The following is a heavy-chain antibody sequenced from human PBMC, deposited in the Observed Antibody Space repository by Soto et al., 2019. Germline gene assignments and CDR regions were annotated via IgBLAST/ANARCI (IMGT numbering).Heavy chain of an antibody. CDR2: ISYDGSNK. CDR1: GFTFISYA. Sequence: GGSLRLSCAASGFTFISYAMHWVRQAPGKGLEWVAVISYDGSNKYYADSVKGRFTISRDNSKNTLYLQMNSLRAEDTAVYYCARDKWLELTGPLDYWGQGTLVTVSS. D-gene: IGHD3-22*01. V-gene: IGHV3-30-3*01. CDR3: ARDKWLELTGPLDY. J-gene: IGHJ4*02.